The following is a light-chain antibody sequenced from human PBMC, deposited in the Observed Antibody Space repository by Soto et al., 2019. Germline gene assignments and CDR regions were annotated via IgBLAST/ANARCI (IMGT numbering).Light chain of an antibody. CDR3: QQSYSTPRT. CDR1: QSISNY. J-gene: IGKJ1*01. V-gene: IGKV1-39*01. CDR2: AAS. Sequence: DIQMTQSPLSLSASVGDRVTITCRASQSISNYLNWYQQMPGKAPKLLIYAASSLQSGVPSRFSGSGSGTDFTLTISRLQPEDFATYYCQQSYSTPRTFGQGTKVEV.